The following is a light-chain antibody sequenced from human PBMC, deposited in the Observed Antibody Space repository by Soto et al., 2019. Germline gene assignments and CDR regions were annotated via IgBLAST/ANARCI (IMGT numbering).Light chain of an antibody. Sequence: QSALIQSASVSGSPGQSITISCTGTTSDVGGYNHVSWFQQHPGKVPKLMIYDVNNRPSGVSNRFSGSKSGNTASLTISGLQAEDEADYYCSSYTNTNTLVFGGGTKLTVL. CDR2: DVN. J-gene: IGLJ2*01. CDR3: SSYTNTNTLV. CDR1: TSDVGGYNH. V-gene: IGLV2-14*01.